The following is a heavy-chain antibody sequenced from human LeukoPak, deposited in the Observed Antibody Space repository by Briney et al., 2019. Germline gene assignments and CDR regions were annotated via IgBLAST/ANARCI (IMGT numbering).Heavy chain of an antibody. J-gene: IGHJ5*02. CDR3: VRGIAAHTPWFDP. V-gene: IGHV3-30-3*01. CDR1: GFTFSSYA. CDR2: ISYDGSNE. Sequence: GGSLRLSCAASGFTFSSYAMHWVRQAPGKGLEWVAVISYDGSNEYYADSVKGRFTISRDNSKNTLYLQMNSLRAEDTAVYYCVRGIAAHTPWFDPWGQGTLVTVSS. D-gene: IGHD6-6*01.